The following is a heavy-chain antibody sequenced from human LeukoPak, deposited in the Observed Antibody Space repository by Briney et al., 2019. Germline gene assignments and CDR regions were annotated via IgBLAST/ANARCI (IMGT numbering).Heavy chain of an antibody. J-gene: IGHJ4*02. V-gene: IGHV3-23*01. CDR1: GFTFSSNA. D-gene: IGHD3-3*02. CDR3: AKGLSIASSFFDY. Sequence: GGSLRLSCAASGFTFSSNAMSWVRQAPGKGLEWVSYITGSGGSTLYADSVKGRFTLSRDNSKNTLYLQMNSLRAEDTAVYFCAKGLSIASSFFDYWGQGTLVTVSS. CDR2: ITGSGGST.